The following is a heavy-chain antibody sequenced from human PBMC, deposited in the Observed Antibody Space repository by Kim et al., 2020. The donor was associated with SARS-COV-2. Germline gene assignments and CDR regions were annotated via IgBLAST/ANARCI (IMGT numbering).Heavy chain of an antibody. J-gene: IGHJ3*02. CDR2: ISSSSSYI. CDR3: AREAGQQLVGAFDI. D-gene: IGHD6-13*01. Sequence: GGSLRLSCAASGFTFSSYSMNWVRQAPGKGLEWVSSISSSSSYIYYADSVKGRFTISRDNAKNSLYLQMNSLRAEDTAVYYCAREAGQQLVGAFDIWGQGTMVTVSS. V-gene: IGHV3-21*01. CDR1: GFTFSSYS.